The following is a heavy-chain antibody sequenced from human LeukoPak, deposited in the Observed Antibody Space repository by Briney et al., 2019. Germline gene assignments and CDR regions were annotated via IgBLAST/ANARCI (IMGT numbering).Heavy chain of an antibody. J-gene: IGHJ4*02. V-gene: IGHV3-33*01. CDR1: GFTFSSYG. CDR3: ETEIRCSGGSSGYFDY. CDR2: MWYDGSNK. Sequence: TGGSLRLSCAASGFTFSSYGMHWVRQAPGKGLEWVAVMWYDGSNKFHADSVKGRFTISRDNSKNTLYLQMDSLRAEDTAVYYCETEIRCSGGSSGYFDYWLQGTVVTVSS. D-gene: IGHD2-15*01.